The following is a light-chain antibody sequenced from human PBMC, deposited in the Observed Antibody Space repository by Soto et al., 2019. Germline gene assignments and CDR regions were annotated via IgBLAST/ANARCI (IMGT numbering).Light chain of an antibody. CDR3: SSYAGSRTPLI. Sequence: QSVLTQPASVSGSPGQSITTSCTGTSSDVGSYNLVSWYQQHPGKAPKLMIYEVSKRPSGVSNRFSGSKSGNTASLTISGLQAEDEADYYCSSYAGSRTPLIFGTGTKLTDL. CDR1: SSDVGSYNL. V-gene: IGLV2-23*02. J-gene: IGLJ1*01. CDR2: EVS.